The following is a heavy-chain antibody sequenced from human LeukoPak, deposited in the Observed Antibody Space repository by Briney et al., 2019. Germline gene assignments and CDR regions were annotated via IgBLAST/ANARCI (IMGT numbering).Heavy chain of an antibody. J-gene: IGHJ4*02. Sequence: PSETLSLTCTVSGDSSSSYYWSWIRQPPGKTLEWIGYIHSSGRTNYNPSLKSRVTMSVDTSKNQFSLKLSSVTAADTAVYYCARHTSGWYYGFDYWGQGTLVTVSS. D-gene: IGHD6-19*01. V-gene: IGHV4-59*01. CDR2: IHSSGRT. CDR3: ARHTSGWYYGFDY. CDR1: GDSSSSYY.